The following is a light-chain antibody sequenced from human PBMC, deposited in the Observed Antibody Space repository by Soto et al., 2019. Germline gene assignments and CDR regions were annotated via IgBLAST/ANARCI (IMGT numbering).Light chain of an antibody. CDR1: SSNIGAGYN. CDR3: QSSDSSLSGVV. Sequence: QSVLTQPPSVSGAPGQRVTISCTGSSSNIGAGYNVHWYQQLPGTAPKLLNSGNSTRPSGVPDRFSGPNSGTSASLAITGLQAEDEADYYCQSSDSSLSGVVFGGGTKLTVL. J-gene: IGLJ3*02. V-gene: IGLV1-40*01. CDR2: GNS.